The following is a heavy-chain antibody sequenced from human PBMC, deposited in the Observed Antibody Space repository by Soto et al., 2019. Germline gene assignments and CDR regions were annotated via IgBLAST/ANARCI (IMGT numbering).Heavy chain of an antibody. D-gene: IGHD6-6*01. Sequence: QVQLVQSGAEVKKPGSSVKVSCKASGGTFSSYAISWVRQAPGQGLEWMGGIIPIFGTANYAQQFQGRVTITADESTSTAYMELSSLRSEDTAVYYCARDPVIAARPPAADYYYYYGMDVWGQGTTVTVSS. CDR2: IIPIFGTA. CDR3: ARDPVIAARPPAADYYYYYGMDV. J-gene: IGHJ6*02. CDR1: GGTFSSYA. V-gene: IGHV1-69*01.